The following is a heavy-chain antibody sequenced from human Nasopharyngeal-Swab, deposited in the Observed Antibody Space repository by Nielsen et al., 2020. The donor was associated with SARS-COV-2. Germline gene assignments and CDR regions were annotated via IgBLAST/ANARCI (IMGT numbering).Heavy chain of an antibody. CDR3: AREGQGTPIDF. Sequence: GGSLRLSCVASGFTFSNYAISWARQAPGKGLEWVSTISARGTSTFYVDSVKGRFTISRDNSKNTLHVQMSSLRAEDTAVYYCAREGQGTPIDFWGQGTLVTVSS. J-gene: IGHJ4*02. CDR2: ISARGTST. D-gene: IGHD3-10*01. V-gene: IGHV3-23*01. CDR1: GFTFSNYA.